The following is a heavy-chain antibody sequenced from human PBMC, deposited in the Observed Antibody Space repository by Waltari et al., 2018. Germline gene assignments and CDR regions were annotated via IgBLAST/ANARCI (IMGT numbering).Heavy chain of an antibody. CDR3: ITRLRWELKRDY. CDR2: SKTNADGGTT. D-gene: IGHD1-26*01. J-gene: IGHJ4*02. V-gene: IGHV3-15*01. CDR1: GFTFSNTW. Sequence: EVQLVESGGGLVKPGGSLRVSCAASGFTFSNTWMTWVRQAPGKGLEWVAFSKTNADGGTTDYAATGKGRFTSSRDDSKNTLDLQMDSLKTEDTAVYYCITRLRWELKRDYWGQGTLVTVSS.